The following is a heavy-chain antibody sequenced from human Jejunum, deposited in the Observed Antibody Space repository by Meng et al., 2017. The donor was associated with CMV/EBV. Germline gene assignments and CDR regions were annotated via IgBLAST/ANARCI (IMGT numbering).Heavy chain of an antibody. Sequence: SGGSISSVSYYWAWVRQPPGKGLEWIGNIYYSGSTYYNPSLKSRVTISVDTSKNQFSLKVNSVTAADTAVYYCAKTTWYDYAMDVWGQGTTVTVSS. D-gene: IGHD1-7*01. CDR2: IYYSGST. CDR3: AKTTWYDYAMDV. J-gene: IGHJ6*02. V-gene: IGHV4-39*01. CDR1: GGSISSVSYY.